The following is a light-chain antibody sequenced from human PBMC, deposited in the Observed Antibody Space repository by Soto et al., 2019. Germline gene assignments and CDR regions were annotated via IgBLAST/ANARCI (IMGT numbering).Light chain of an antibody. V-gene: IGKV2D-29*02. CDR3: MHSTQLPPT. CDR2: EVS. J-gene: IGKJ5*01. CDR1: QSLLHITGETF. Sequence: DVVMTQTPLSLSVAPGQPASISCKSSQSLLHITGETFLFWYLQKPGQSPQLLIYEVSTLVSGVPDRFSGSGSGTDFTLEIRRVETDDVGIYYCMHSTQLPPTFGQGTRLGIE.